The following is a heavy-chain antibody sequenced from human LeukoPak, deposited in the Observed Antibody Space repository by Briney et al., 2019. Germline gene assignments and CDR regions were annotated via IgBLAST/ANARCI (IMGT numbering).Heavy chain of an antibody. CDR2: ISGSGGST. CDR3: AKAPSPNYYYYYMDV. Sequence: QSGGSLRLSCAASGFTFSSYAMSWVRQAPGKGLEWVSAISGSGGSTYYADSVKGRFTISRDNSKNTLYLQMNSLRAEDKAVYYCAKAPSPNYYYYYMDVWGKGTTVTVSS. CDR1: GFTFSSYA. V-gene: IGHV3-23*01. J-gene: IGHJ6*03.